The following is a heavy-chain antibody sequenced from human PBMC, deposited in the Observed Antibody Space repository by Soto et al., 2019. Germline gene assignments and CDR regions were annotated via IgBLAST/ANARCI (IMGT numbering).Heavy chain of an antibody. J-gene: IGHJ5*01. CDR3: GRGRYCLTGRCFPNWFDS. V-gene: IGHV4-30-4*01. CDR1: GDSISNLDYF. Sequence: PSETLSLTCSVSGDSISNLDYFWAWIRQPPGQALEYIGYIYKRATTYYNPSFESRVAISVDTSKSQFSLNVTSVTAADTAVYFCGRGRYCLTGRCFPNWFDSWGQGALVTVSS. CDR2: IYKRATT. D-gene: IGHD7-27*01.